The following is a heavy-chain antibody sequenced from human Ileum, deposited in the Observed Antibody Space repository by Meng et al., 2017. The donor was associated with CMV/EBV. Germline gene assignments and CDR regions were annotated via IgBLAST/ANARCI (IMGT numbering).Heavy chain of an antibody. CDR3: ARASGPAAKYGMDV. V-gene: IGHV1-18*04. CDR2: ISGYNANT. J-gene: IGHJ6*02. CDR1: GYTFTGYY. Sequence: ASVKVSCKASGYTFTGYYMHWVRQAPGQGLEWMGWISGYNANTAYAQSFQGRVTMSTDTSTSTVYMDLRSLRSNDTAVYYCARASGPAAKYGMDVWSQGTTVTVSS.